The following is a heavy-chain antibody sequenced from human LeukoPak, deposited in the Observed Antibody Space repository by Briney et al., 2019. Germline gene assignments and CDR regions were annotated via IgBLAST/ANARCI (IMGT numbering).Heavy chain of an antibody. CDR2: VSSNGAKT. CDR1: GFTFSSYA. Sequence: AGGSLRLSCAASGFTFSSYAITWVRQAPGKGLEWVSAVSSNGAKTYYADSVKGRFTISRDNYKNMVFLQMNSLRAEDTAVYYCARDNPPDYWGQGTLVTVSS. V-gene: IGHV3-23*01. J-gene: IGHJ4*02. CDR3: ARDNPPDY.